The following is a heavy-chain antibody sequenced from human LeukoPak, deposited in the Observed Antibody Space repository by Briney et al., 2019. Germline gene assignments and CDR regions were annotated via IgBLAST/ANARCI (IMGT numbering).Heavy chain of an antibody. CDR1: GGSISSGGYY. D-gene: IGHD6-19*01. V-gene: IGHV4-31*03. Sequence: PSETLSLTCTVSGGSISSGGYYWSWIRQHPGKGLEWIGYIYYSGSTYYNPSLKSRVTISVDTSKNQFSLNLSSVTAADTAVYYCARDLLSTAGCFDYWGQGTLVTVSS. CDR3: ARDLLSTAGCFDY. J-gene: IGHJ4*02. CDR2: IYYSGST.